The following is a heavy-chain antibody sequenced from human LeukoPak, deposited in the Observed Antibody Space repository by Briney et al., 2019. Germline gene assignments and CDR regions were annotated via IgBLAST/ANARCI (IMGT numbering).Heavy chain of an antibody. CDR3: AKGTHYYDSSGYWGAFDI. Sequence: PGRSLRLSCAASGFTFGSNDIHWVRQAPGKGLEWVVVISYDGGNKYYADSVKGRFAISRDNSKNTLYLQMNSLRAEDTAVYYCAKGTHYYDSSGYWGAFDIWGQGTMVTVSS. CDR1: GFTFGSND. J-gene: IGHJ3*02. D-gene: IGHD3-22*01. V-gene: IGHV3-30*18. CDR2: ISYDGGNK.